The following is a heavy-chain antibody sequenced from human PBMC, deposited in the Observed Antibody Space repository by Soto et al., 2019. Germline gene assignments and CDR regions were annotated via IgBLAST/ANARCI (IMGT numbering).Heavy chain of an antibody. Sequence: QVQLVQSGAEVKKPGASVKVSCKASGYTFTSYAMHWVRQAPGQRLEWMGWINAGNGNTKYSQKFQGRVTITRDTSERTAYMELSSLRSEDTAVYRCAGGGLALMDVWGKGPTVTVSS. CDR3: AGGGLALMDV. V-gene: IGHV1-3*01. D-gene: IGHD3-16*01. CDR1: GYTFTSYA. J-gene: IGHJ6*04. CDR2: INAGNGNT.